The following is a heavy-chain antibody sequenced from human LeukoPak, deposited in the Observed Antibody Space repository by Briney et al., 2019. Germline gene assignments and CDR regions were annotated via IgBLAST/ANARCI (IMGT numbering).Heavy chain of an antibody. CDR1: GYTFTIYD. Sequence: ASVKVSFKASGYTFTIYDINWVRQATGQGLEWMGWMNPNSGNTGYAQKLQGRVTMTTDTSTSTAYMELRSLRSDDTAVYYCARGSPPRVYYDRSGYYSYYFDYWGQGTLVTVSS. D-gene: IGHD3-22*01. CDR3: ARGSPPRVYYDRSGYYSYYFDY. CDR2: MNPNSGNT. V-gene: IGHV1-8*02. J-gene: IGHJ4*02.